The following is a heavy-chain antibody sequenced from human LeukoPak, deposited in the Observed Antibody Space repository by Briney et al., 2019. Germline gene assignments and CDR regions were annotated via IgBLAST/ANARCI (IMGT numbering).Heavy chain of an antibody. V-gene: IGHV4-34*01. Sequence: SETLSLTCAVYGGSFSDYYWSWIRQPPGKGLEWIGEINHSGSTNYSTSLKSRVTISVDTSKNQFSLKLSSVTAADTAVYYCAMDTMVRGVLYYYYMDFWGKGSTVTVSS. CDR3: AMDTMVRGVLYYYYMDF. CDR1: GGSFSDYY. D-gene: IGHD3-10*01. J-gene: IGHJ6*03. CDR2: INHSGST.